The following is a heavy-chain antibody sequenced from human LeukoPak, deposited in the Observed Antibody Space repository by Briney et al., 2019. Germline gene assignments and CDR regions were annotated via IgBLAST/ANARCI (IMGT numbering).Heavy chain of an antibody. D-gene: IGHD5-12*01. CDR2: INPNSGGT. Sequence: ASVKVSCKASGYTFTGYYMHWVRQAPGQGLEWMGWINPNSGGTNYAQKFQGRVTMTRDTSISTAYMELSRLRSDDTAVYYCARGDGDSGYDFGYWGQGTLVTVSS. V-gene: IGHV1-2*02. J-gene: IGHJ4*02. CDR1: GYTFTGYY. CDR3: ARGDGDSGYDFGY.